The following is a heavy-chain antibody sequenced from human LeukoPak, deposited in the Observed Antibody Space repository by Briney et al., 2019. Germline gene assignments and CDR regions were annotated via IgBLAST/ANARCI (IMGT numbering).Heavy chain of an antibody. CDR2: IYHSGST. Sequence: PSETLSLTCTVSGGSISSGGYYWSWIRQPPGKGLEWIGYIYHSGSTYYNPSLKSRVTISVDRSKNQFSLKLSSVTAADTAVYYCAREGRYFWSGYYTYAFDIWGQGTMVTVSS. V-gene: IGHV4-30-2*01. CDR1: GGSISSGGYY. CDR3: AREGRYFWSGYYTYAFDI. D-gene: IGHD3-3*01. J-gene: IGHJ3*02.